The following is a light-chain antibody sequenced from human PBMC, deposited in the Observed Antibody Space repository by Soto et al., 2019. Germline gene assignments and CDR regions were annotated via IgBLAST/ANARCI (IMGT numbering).Light chain of an antibody. V-gene: IGKV3-20*01. CDR2: DTS. J-gene: IGKJ2*01. CDR1: QSVRSSS. CDR3: EQYGSSPFA. Sequence: EIVFTQSPGTLSLSPGARATLSCSASQSVRSSSSAWYQQRPGQAPRLLIYDTSIRDTGIPDRFSGSGSGTDFTLTISTMEPDDFAVYYCEQYGSSPFAFGQGNKLE.